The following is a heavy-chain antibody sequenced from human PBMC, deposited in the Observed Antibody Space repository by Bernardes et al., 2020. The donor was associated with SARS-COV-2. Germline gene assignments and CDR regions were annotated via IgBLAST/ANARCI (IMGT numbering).Heavy chain of an antibody. CDR3: AREVYAVKSYSDSGGIDS. J-gene: IGHJ4*02. Sequence: GGSLRLSCAASGFTFSAHPMHWVRQALGKGLDWVAAISKDGRQTYYADSVKGRFTISRDNSKNTVYFQMNNLRPEDTAVYYCAREVYAVKSYSDSGGIDSWGQGTLATVSS. CDR1: GFTFSAHP. V-gene: IGHV3-30*04. D-gene: IGHD4-17*01. CDR2: ISKDGRQT.